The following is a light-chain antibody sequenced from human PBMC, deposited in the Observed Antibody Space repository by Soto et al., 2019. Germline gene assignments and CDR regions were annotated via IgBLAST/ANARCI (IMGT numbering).Light chain of an antibody. V-gene: IGKV1-5*03. CDR3: LQYHNLWA. CDR2: KAS. CDR1: QSISSW. J-gene: IGKJ1*01. Sequence: DIQMTQSPSTLSASVGDRVTITYRSSQSISSWLAWYQQKPGKAPKLLIYKASSLESGVPSRFSGSGSGTEFTLTISSLQSEDFTVYSCLQYHNLWALGQGTKVDIK.